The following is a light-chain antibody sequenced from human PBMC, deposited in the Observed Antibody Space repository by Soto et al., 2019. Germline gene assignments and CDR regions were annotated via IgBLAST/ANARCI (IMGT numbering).Light chain of an antibody. J-gene: IGKJ1*01. Sequence: DIQMTQSPSSLSASVGDRVTITCRASQSIGNFLNWYQQKPGKPPKLLIYAASSLQNGVPSGFSGSGFGTDFTLTISRLQPEDFATYYCLLDFGYFWAFGQGTKVDIK. V-gene: IGKV1-39*01. CDR1: QSIGNF. CDR2: AAS. CDR3: LLDFGYFWA.